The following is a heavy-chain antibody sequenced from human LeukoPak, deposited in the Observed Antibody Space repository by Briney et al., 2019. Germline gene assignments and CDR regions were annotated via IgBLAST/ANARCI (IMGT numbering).Heavy chain of an antibody. CDR2: IYTSGST. D-gene: IGHD3-3*01. V-gene: IGHV4-4*07. J-gene: IGHJ4*02. CDR3: ARGDRDYDFWSDGGYDFDY. Sequence: SETLSLTCTVSGGPISSYYWSWIRQPAGKGLEWIGRIYTSGSTNYNPSLKSRVTMSVDTSKNQFSLKLSSVTAADTAVYYCARGDRDYDFWSDGGYDFDYWGQGTLVTVSS. CDR1: GGPISSYY.